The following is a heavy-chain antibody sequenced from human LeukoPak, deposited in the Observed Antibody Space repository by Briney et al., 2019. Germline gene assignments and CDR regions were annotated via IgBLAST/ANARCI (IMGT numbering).Heavy chain of an antibody. CDR3: AKDARRYCSSTSCRTGYFDY. CDR2: ISYDGSKT. Sequence: GRSLRLSCAASGFTFSSYGMHWVRQAPGKGLEWVGVISYDGSKTYYADSVKGRFTICRDNSKNTLYLQMNSLTAEDTAVYYCAKDARRYCSSTSCRTGYFDYWGQGTLVTVSS. CDR1: GFTFSSYG. V-gene: IGHV3-30*18. D-gene: IGHD2-2*01. J-gene: IGHJ4*02.